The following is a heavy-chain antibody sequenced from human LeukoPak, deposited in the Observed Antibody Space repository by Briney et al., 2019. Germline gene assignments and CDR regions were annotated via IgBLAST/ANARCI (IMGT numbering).Heavy chain of an antibody. V-gene: IGHV4-59*08. CDR2: IYYSGNH. Sequence: AETLSLTCTVSGLSISRYYWIWIRQPPGKGLEWIGNIYYSGNHKYNPSLKRRVTISVDTSKNHFCLKLSSVTAADTAVYYCARHGKYYDSSGYNSYFDYWGQGTLGTVSS. CDR1: GLSISRYY. D-gene: IGHD3-22*01. J-gene: IGHJ4*02. CDR3: ARHGKYYDSSGYNSYFDY.